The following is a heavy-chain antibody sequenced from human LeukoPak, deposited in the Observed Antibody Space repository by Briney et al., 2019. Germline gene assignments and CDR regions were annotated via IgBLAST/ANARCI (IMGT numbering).Heavy chain of an antibody. CDR3: ARLGCIEAAFDY. J-gene: IGHJ4*02. D-gene: IGHD6-13*01. V-gene: IGHV4-34*01. Sequence: SETLSLTCAVYGGSFSGYYWSWIRQPPGKGLEWIGEINHSGRINYNPSLKSRVTISIDTSKNQSSLKLSSVTAADTAVYYCARLGCIEAAFDYWGQGTLVTVSS. CDR2: INHSGRI. CDR1: GGSFSGYY.